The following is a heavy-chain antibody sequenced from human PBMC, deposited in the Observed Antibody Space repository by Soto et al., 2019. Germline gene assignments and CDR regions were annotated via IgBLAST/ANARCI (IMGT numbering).Heavy chain of an antibody. CDR2: ISAYNGNT. CDR3: ARDGGITMIVVFGMDV. D-gene: IGHD3-22*01. Sequence: ASVKVSCEACGYSFTSYGISWVRQAPGQGLEWMGWISAYNGNTNYAQKLQGRVTMTTDTSTSTAYMELRSLRSDDTAVYYCARDGGITMIVVFGMDVWGQGTTVTVSS. CDR1: GYSFTSYG. J-gene: IGHJ6*02. V-gene: IGHV1-18*04.